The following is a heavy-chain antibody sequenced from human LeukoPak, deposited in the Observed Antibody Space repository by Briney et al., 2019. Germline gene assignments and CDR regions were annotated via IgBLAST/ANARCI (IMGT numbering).Heavy chain of an antibody. CDR3: AGAYYHDTSGYRFDF. CDR2: IIPILDLT. Sequence: ASVKVSCKASGGTFNKYGINWVRQAPGQGLEWLGRIIPILDLTNYAQRFRGRVTVTADKSTDTAYMELSSLRSEDTAVYYRAGAYYHDTSGYRFDFWGQGTLVTVSS. D-gene: IGHD3-22*01. V-gene: IGHV1-69*04. CDR1: GGTFNKYG. J-gene: IGHJ4*02.